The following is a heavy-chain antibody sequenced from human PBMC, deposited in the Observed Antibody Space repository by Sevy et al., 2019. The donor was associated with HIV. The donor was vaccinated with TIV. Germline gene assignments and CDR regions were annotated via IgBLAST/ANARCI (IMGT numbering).Heavy chain of an antibody. CDR1: GVSISGGAYY. Sequence: SKTLSLTCTVSGVSISGGAYYWGWIRQPPGKGLEWIGSIPYTGSTYYNPSLKSRVTISVDTSKNQFSLKLTSVTAADTAVYYCARRGDNNWFDPWGQGTLVTVSS. CDR2: IPYTGST. D-gene: IGHD2-15*01. V-gene: IGHV4-39*01. J-gene: IGHJ5*02. CDR3: ARRGDNNWFDP.